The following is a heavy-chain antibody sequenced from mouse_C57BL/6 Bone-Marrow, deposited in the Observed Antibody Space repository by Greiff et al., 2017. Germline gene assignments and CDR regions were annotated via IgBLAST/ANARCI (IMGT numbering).Heavy chain of an antibody. CDR2: IYPGDGDT. CDR3: ARSDGYYVAWFAY. D-gene: IGHD2-3*01. V-gene: IGHV1-82*01. J-gene: IGHJ3*01. CDR1: GYAFSSSW. Sequence: VKLQESGPELVKPGASVKISCKASGYAFSSSWMNWVKQRPGKGLEWIGRIYPGDGDTNYNGKFKGKATLTADKSSSTAYMQLSSLASEDSAVYFCARSDGYYVAWFAYWGQGTLVTVSA.